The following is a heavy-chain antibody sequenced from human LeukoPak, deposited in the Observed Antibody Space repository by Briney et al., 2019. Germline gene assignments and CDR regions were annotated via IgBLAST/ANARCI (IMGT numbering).Heavy chain of an antibody. Sequence: PSETLSLTCTVSGYSISSGYYWGWIRQHPGKALEWIGYIYYRDSTYYNPSLQSRVTISVDTSKNQFSLKLSSVTAADTAVYYCARDSYDISGYRHIDYWGQGTLVTVSS. CDR2: IYYRDST. D-gene: IGHD3-22*01. CDR1: GYSISSGYY. V-gene: IGHV4-31*03. J-gene: IGHJ4*02. CDR3: ARDSYDISGYRHIDY.